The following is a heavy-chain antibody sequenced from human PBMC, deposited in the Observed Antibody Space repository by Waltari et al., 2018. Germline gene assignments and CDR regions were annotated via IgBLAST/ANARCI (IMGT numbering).Heavy chain of an antibody. J-gene: IGHJ6*03. D-gene: IGHD1-26*01. Sequence: QVQLVQSGAEVKKPGSSVKVSCKASGGTFSSYAISWVRQAPGQGLEWMGRIIVGSGNTNYAQKFQERVTITRDMSTSTAYMELSSLRSEDTAVYYCAANPSIRGYYYYMDVWGKGTTVTVSS. CDR1: GGTFSSYA. CDR2: IIVGSGNT. V-gene: IGHV1-69*02. CDR3: AANPSIRGYYYYMDV.